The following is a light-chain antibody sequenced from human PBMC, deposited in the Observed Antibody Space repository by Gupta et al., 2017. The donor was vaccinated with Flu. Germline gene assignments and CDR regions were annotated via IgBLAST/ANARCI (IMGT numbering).Light chain of an antibody. CDR2: DAS. Sequence: EVVLPQSPATLSLSPGARATLSCRASQSVSGYLAWYQQKPGQAPRLLIYDASHRAAGVPARCSGSGSGTDFTLTISNLEPEDFAVYYCHQRSNWPRTFGQGTKVEIK. CDR1: QSVSGY. V-gene: IGKV3-11*01. CDR3: HQRSNWPRT. J-gene: IGKJ1*01.